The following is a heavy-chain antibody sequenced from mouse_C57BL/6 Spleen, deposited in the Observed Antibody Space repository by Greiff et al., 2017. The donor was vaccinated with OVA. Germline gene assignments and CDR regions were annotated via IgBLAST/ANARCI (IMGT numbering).Heavy chain of an antibody. D-gene: IGHD6-1*01. CDR2: IDPSDSYT. J-gene: IGHJ3*01. CDR1: GYTFTSYW. Sequence: QVQLQQPGAELVMPGASVKLSCKASGYTFTSYWMHWVKQRPGQGLEWIGEIDPSDSYTNYNQKFKGKTTLTVDKSSSTAYMQLSSLTSEDAAVYYFAIRQAALTTGGAYWGQGTLVTVSA. CDR3: AIRQAALTTGGAY. V-gene: IGHV1-69*01.